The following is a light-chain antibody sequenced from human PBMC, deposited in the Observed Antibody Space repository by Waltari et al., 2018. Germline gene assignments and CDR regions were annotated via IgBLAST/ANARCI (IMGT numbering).Light chain of an antibody. Sequence: DIQMTQSPSSLSASVGDRVTITCRASQGISNYLAWYQLKPGGVPNLLIYAASTLQSGVPSRFSGSGSGTHFTLTISSLQPEDVATYYCQEYNSVPGLTFGGGTKVEIK. V-gene: IGKV1-27*01. CDR3: QEYNSVPGLT. CDR1: QGISNY. CDR2: AAS. J-gene: IGKJ4*01.